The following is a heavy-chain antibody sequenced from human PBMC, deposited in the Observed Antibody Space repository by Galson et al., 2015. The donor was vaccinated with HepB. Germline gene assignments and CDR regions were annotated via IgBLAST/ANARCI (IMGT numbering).Heavy chain of an antibody. CDR3: ARVAGTYCSRTNYWYFDL. D-gene: IGHD2-2*01. J-gene: IGHJ2*01. CDR1: GLSLRTSGMC. Sequence: PALVKPTQTLTLTCNFSGLSLRTSGMCVSWLRQPPGKALEWLALIDWDDDKYYSLSLKTRLTVSKDTSKNQVVLTMTNMDPVDTATYYCARVAGTYCSRTNYWYFDLWGRGTLVTVSS. V-gene: IGHV2-70*01. CDR2: IDWDDDK.